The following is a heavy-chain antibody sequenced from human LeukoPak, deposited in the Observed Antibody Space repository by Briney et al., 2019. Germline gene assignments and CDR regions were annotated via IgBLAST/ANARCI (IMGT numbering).Heavy chain of an antibody. D-gene: IGHD3-10*01. Sequence: SETPSLTCTVSGGSISSSSYYWGWIRQPPGKGLEWIGSIYYSGSTYYNPSLKSRVTISVDTSKNQFSLKLSSVTAADTAVYYCARLYGSGSYPGFYFDYWGQGTLVTVSS. V-gene: IGHV4-39*01. CDR3: ARLYGSGSYPGFYFDY. CDR2: IYYSGST. CDR1: GGSISSSSYY. J-gene: IGHJ4*02.